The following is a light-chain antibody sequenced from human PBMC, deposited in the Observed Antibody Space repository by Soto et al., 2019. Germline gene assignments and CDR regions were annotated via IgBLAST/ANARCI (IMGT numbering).Light chain of an antibody. Sequence: EIVLTQSPGTLSLSPGERATLSCRASQSVSSSYLAWYQQKPGQAPRLLISGASSRATVIPDRFSGSGSGTDFTLTISRLEPEDFAVYYCQQYGSSPPWTFGQGTKVEIK. V-gene: IGKV3-20*01. J-gene: IGKJ1*01. CDR1: QSVSSSY. CDR2: GAS. CDR3: QQYGSSPPWT.